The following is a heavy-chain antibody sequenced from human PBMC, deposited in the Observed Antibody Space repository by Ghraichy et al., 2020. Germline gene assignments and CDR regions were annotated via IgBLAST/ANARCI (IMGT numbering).Heavy chain of an antibody. CDR2: IDWDDDK. CDR1: GFSLSTSGMC. J-gene: IGHJ6*02. CDR3: ARIQQRYYYYGMDV. Sequence: SGPTQVKPTQTLTLTCTFSGFSLSTSGMCVSWIRQPPGKALEWLALIDWDDDKYYSTSLKTRLTISKDTSKNQVVLTMTNMDPVDTATYYCARIQQRYYYYGMDVWGQGTTVTVSS. V-gene: IGHV2-70*01. D-gene: IGHD6-25*01.